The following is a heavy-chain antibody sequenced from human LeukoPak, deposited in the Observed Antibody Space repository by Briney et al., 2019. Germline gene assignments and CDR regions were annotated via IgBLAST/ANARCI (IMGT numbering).Heavy chain of an antibody. D-gene: IGHD3-16*02. V-gene: IGHV4-38-2*02. CDR1: GFTFSSYD. J-gene: IGHJ5*02. Sequence: GSLRLSCAASGFTFSSYDMTWVRQPPGKGLEWIGSIYYGGSAYYNPSLKRRVTISADTSKNQFSLQQSSGTDTDKAVDYCAGEPRGVISYLRGFDPWGQGVLVTVSS. CDR2: IYYGGSA. CDR3: AGEPRGVISYLRGFDP.